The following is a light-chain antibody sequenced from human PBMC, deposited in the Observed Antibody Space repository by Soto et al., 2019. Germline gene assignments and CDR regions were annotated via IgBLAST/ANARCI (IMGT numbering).Light chain of an antibody. CDR3: QESYSTPAVS. J-gene: IGKJ4*01. CDR2: ATS. V-gene: IGKV1-39*01. CDR1: QNIDNY. Sequence: DIQMTQSPSSLSASLGDRVTITCRASQNIDNYLNWYQHKPGKAPKLLIYATSTLQSGVPARFSGSGPGTEFTLTISTLQAEDFATYFCQESYSTPAVSFGGGTKVEIK.